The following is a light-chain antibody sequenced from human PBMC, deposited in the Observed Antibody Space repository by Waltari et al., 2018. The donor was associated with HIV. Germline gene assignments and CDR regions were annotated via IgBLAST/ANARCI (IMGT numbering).Light chain of an antibody. J-gene: IGLJ2*01. V-gene: IGLV6-57*04. CDR1: SGHIGSSF. CDR2: EDD. Sequence: NFMLTQPHSVSESPGKPVTISCTRSSGHIGSSFVSWYQRRPGSAPTTLIYEDDKRPSGVPDRFSGSIDSSSNSASLTISGLKTEDEADYYCQSYYLTNVVFGGGTKLTVL. CDR3: QSYYLTNVV.